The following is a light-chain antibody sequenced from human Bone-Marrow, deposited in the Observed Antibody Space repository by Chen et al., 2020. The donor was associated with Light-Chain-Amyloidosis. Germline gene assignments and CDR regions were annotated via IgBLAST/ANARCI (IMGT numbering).Light chain of an antibody. CDR2: GSS. CDR1: QTISGNL. J-gene: IGKJ4*01. CDR3: QQYGTSPLT. Sequence: EIVLTQSPGTRYLSPGEGANLSCRASQTISGNLLTWYQQKFGEAPRLLIYGSSSRATGIPDRFTGSGSGTDFTLTINRLEPEDFAMYYCQQYGTSPLTFGGGTKVEIK. V-gene: IGKV3-20*01.